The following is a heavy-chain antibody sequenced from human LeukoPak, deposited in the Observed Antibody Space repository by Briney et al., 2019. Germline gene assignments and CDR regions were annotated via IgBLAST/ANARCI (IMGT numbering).Heavy chain of an antibody. J-gene: IGHJ4*02. CDR2: ISYEGSNK. V-gene: IGHV3-30-3*01. CDR1: GFTFSNYA. Sequence: GGSLRLSCAASGFTFSNYAMHWVRQAPSKGLEWVAVISYEGSNKYYADSVKGRFTISRDNSKNTLYLQMNSLRAEDTAVYYCARGSDYSNPDYWGQGTLVTVSS. D-gene: IGHD4-11*01. CDR3: ARGSDYSNPDY.